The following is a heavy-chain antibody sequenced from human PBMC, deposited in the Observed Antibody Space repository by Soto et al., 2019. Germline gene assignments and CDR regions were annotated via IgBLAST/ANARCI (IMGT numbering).Heavy chain of an antibody. CDR2: IYYSGSS. V-gene: IGHV4-39*01. Sequence: QLQLQESGPGLVKPSETLSLTCTVSGGSISSSSYYWGWIRQPPGKGLDWIGSIYYSGSSYYNLSLSSRVTLSVDTSNIQFSLKLSSVTAADTAVYYCARQPRRDGYNNPSDYWGQGTLVTVSS. CDR3: ARQPRRDGYNNPSDY. CDR1: GGSISSSSYY. D-gene: IGHD5-12*01. J-gene: IGHJ4*02.